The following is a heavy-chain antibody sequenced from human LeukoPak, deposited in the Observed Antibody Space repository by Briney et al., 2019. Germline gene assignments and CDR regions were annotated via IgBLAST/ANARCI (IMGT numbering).Heavy chain of an antibody. J-gene: IGHJ4*02. V-gene: IGHV1-8*01. CDR1: GYTFTSYD. CDR3: ARAIYYDSSGYYYYFDC. D-gene: IGHD3-22*01. CDR2: MNPNSGNT. Sequence: ASVTVSFKASGYTFTSYDINWVRQAPGQGLEWMGWMNPNSGNTGYAQKFQGRVTMTRNTSISTAYMELSSLRSEDTAVYYCARAIYYDSSGYYYYFDCWGQGTLVTVSS.